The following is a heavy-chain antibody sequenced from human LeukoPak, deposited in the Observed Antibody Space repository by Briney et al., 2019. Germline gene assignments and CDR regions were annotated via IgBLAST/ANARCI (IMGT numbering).Heavy chain of an antibody. CDR3: TRDGGDETKTAFDI. V-gene: IGHV3-72*01. CDR1: GFTFSDYI. Sequence: GGSLRLSCAASGFTFSDYIMDWVLQAPRRGLEWVGRIRRRGKSYTTEYAASVKGRFSISREDSENSLYLHMNNLKIEDTAVYRCTRDGGDETKTAFDIWGQGTLVTVSS. D-gene: IGHD3-16*01. J-gene: IGHJ3*02. CDR2: IRRRGKSYTT.